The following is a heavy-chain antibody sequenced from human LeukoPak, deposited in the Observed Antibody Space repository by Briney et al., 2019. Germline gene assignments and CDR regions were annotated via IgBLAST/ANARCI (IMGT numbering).Heavy chain of an antibody. J-gene: IGHJ4*02. CDR1: GFSLSTTGMR. Sequence: SGPALVKPTQTLTLTCTFSGFSLSTTGMRVSWIRQPPGKALEWLARIDWDDDKFYSTSLKTRLTISKDTSKNQVVLTMTNMDPVDTATHYCARGLYNSFDYRGQGTLVTVSS. CDR3: ARGLYNSFDY. D-gene: IGHD1-14*01. CDR2: IDWDDDK. V-gene: IGHV2-70*04.